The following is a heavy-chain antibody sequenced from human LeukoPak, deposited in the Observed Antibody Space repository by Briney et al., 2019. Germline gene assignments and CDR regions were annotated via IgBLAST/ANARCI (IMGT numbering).Heavy chain of an antibody. D-gene: IGHD3-9*01. V-gene: IGHV4-38-2*02. CDR1: GYSISSGSY. CDR2: IYYSGST. CDR3: ARDRSVRYYDILTGYYTSPSTMDV. Sequence: SETLSLTCNVSGYSISSGSYWGWIRQPPGKGLEWIGSIYYSGSTYYNPSLKSRVTISVDTSKNQFSLKLSSVTAADTAVYYCARDRSVRYYDILTGYYTSPSTMDVWGKGTTVTISS. J-gene: IGHJ6*03.